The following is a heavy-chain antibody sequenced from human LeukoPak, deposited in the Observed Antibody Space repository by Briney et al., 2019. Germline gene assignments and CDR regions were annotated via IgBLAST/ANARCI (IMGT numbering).Heavy chain of an antibody. CDR2: INPNSGGT. Sequence: GASVKVSCKASGYTFTGYYMHWVRQAPGQGLEWMGWINPNSGGTNYAQKFQGWVTMTRDTSISTAYMELSRLRSDDTAVYYCARDQYCSSTSCSNGYGMDVWGQGTTVTVSS. CDR3: ARDQYCSSTSCSNGYGMDV. D-gene: IGHD2-2*01. CDR1: GYTFTGYY. V-gene: IGHV1-2*04. J-gene: IGHJ6*02.